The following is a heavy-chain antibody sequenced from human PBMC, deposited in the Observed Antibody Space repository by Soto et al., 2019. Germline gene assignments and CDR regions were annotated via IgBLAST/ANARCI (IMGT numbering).Heavy chain of an antibody. V-gene: IGHV1-58*01. D-gene: IGHD3-22*01. CDR2: IVVGSGNT. CDR3: ARVRYYDSSGYYYFDY. CDR1: GFTFTSSA. J-gene: IGHJ4*02. Sequence: QMQLVQSGPEVKKPGTSVKVSCKASGFTFTSSAVQWVRQARGQRLEWIGWIVVGSGNTNYAQKFQERVTITRDMSTSTAYMELSSLRSEDTAVYYCARVRYYDSSGYYYFDYWGQGTLVTVSS.